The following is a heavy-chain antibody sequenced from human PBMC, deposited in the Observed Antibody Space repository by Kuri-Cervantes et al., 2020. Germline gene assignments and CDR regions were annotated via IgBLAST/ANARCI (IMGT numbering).Heavy chain of an antibody. Sequence: GESLKISCGGSGFIFSNYGIHWVRQAPGKGLEWVANIKQDGSEKYYVDSVKGRFTISRDNAKNSLYLQMNSLRAEDTAVYYCARISRGYSGYGALDYWGQGTLVTVSS. D-gene: IGHD5-12*01. CDR1: GFIFSNYG. CDR3: ARISRGYSGYGALDY. V-gene: IGHV3-7*01. CDR2: IKQDGSEK. J-gene: IGHJ4*02.